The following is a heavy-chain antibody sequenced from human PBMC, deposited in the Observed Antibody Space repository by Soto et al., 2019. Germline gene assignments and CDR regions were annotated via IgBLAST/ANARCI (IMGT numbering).Heavy chain of an antibody. V-gene: IGHV1-18*04. CDR3: ATGGYCSSTSCYNFFDY. J-gene: IGHJ4*02. CDR2: ISAYNGNT. D-gene: IGHD2-2*02. CDR1: GYTFTSYG. Sequence: ASVKVSCKASGYTFTSYGISWVRQAPGQGLEWMGWISAYNGNTNYAQKLQGRVTMTTDTSTSTAYMELRSLRSDDTAVYYCATGGYCSSTSCYNFFDYWGQGTLVTVSS.